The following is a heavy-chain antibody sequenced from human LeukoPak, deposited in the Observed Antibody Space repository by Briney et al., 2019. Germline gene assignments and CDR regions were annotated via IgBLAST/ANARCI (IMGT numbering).Heavy chain of an antibody. J-gene: IGHJ4*02. D-gene: IGHD1-26*01. V-gene: IGHV1-18*01. CDR3: AARSGELPYYFDY. Sequence: GASVKVSCKASGYTFTNYGISWVRQAPGQGLEWMGWISAKKGNTNYAQKLQGRVTMTTDTSTSTAYMELRSLRPDDTAVYYCAARSGELPYYFDYWGQGTLVTVSS. CDR2: ISAKKGNT. CDR1: GYTFTNYG.